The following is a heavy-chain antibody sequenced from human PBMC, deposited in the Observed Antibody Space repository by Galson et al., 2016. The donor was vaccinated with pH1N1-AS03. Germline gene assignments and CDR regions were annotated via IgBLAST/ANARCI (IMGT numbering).Heavy chain of an antibody. D-gene: IGHD4-17*01. CDR3: VKGVTNFDS. V-gene: IGHV3-7*01. CDR2: IRQDGSDK. CDR1: GFTFSSSW. Sequence: SLRLSCAASGFTFSSSWMSWVRQAPGKGLEWVANIRQDGSDKYYVDSVRGRFTISRDNAKNSLYLQMNSLRAEDTAVYYCVKGVTNFDSWGQGTTVTVSS. J-gene: IGHJ4*03.